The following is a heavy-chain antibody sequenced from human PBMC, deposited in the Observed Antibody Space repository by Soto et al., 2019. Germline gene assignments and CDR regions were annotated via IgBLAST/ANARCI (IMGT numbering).Heavy chain of an antibody. Sequence: QVQLVQSGAEVKKPGSSVKVSCKASGGTFSSYAISWVRQAPGQGLEWMGGIIPIFGTNYAQKFQGRVTITADESTSTAYMELSSLRSEDTAMYYCARVVTVVKSFHYWYFDLWGRGTLVTVSS. V-gene: IGHV1-69*12. J-gene: IGHJ2*01. CDR1: GGTFSSYA. CDR2: IIPIFGT. D-gene: IGHD2-15*01. CDR3: ARVVTVVKSFHYWYFDL.